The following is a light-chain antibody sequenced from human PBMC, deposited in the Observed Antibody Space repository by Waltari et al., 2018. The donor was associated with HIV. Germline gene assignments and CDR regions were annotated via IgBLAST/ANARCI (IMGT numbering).Light chain of an antibody. V-gene: IGLV1-44*01. CDR2: NNN. CDR3: AAWDDSLMGYYV. CDR1: SSTIGIKT. Sequence: QSVLTQPPSASGTPGQRVTISCSGSSSTIGIKTVNWFQQLPGTAPKLLIYNNNQRPSGVPDRFSGSKSGTSASLAISGLQSEDEADYYCAAWDDSLMGYYVFGTGTKVTVL. J-gene: IGLJ1*01.